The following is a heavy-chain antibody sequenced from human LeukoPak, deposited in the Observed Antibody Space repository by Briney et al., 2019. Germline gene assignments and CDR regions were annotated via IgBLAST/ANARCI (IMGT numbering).Heavy chain of an antibody. Sequence: GGSLRLSCAASGFTFDDYAMHWVQQAPGKGLEWVSGISWNSGSISYADSVKGRFTISRDNAKNSLYLQMNSLRAEDTALYYCARSMVRGAYGMDVWGQGTTVTVSS. CDR2: ISWNSGSI. CDR1: GFTFDDYA. J-gene: IGHJ6*02. V-gene: IGHV3-9*01. CDR3: ARSMVRGAYGMDV. D-gene: IGHD3-10*01.